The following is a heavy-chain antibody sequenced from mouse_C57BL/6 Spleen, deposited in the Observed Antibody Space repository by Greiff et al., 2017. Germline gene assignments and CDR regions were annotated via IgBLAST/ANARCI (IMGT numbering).Heavy chain of an antibody. Sequence: VQLVESGAELVRPGTSVKMSCKASGYTFTNYWIGWAKQRPGHGLEWIGDIYPGGGYTNYNEKFKGKATLTADKSSSTAYMQFSSLTSEDSAIYYCARWGGDDRYFDVWGTGTTVTVSA. J-gene: IGHJ1*03. CDR3: ARWGGDDRYFDV. CDR1: GYTFTNYW. V-gene: IGHV1-63*01. CDR2: IYPGGGYT.